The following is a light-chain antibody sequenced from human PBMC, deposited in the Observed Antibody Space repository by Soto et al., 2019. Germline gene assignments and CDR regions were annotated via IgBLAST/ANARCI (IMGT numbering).Light chain of an antibody. V-gene: IGKV3-20*01. J-gene: IGKJ2*01. CDR2: AAS. CDR3: QQYGSSSYT. Sequence: EIVLTQSPGTLSLSPGERATLSCGARPSISSRYLPWYQQKPGQAHRPLIYAASSRATGIPYRFSGSGSGTDFTLTISRLEPEDFAVYYCQQYGSSSYTLGQGTQVEIK. CDR1: PSISSRY.